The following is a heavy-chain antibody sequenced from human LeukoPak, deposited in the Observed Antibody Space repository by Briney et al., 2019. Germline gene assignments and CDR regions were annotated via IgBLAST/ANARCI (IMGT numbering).Heavy chain of an antibody. CDR1: GGSISSGCYY. J-gene: IGHJ2*01. D-gene: IGHD2-2*01. CDR2: IYTSGST. Sequence: SQTLSLTCTVSGGSISSGCYYWSWIRQPAGRGLEWIGRIYTSGSTNYNPSLKSRVTIAVDTYKNQFSLKLSAVTAADTAVYYCARAPDWYFDLWGRGTLVTVSS. CDR3: ARAPDWYFDL. V-gene: IGHV4-61*02.